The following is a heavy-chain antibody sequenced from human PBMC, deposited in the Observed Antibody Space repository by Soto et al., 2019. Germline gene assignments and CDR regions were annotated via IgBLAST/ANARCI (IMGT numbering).Heavy chain of an antibody. D-gene: IGHD1-26*01. CDR3: AKGIVGATHRFDP. Sequence: ASVKVSCKASGGTFSSYAISWVRQAPGQGLEWMGGIIPIFGTANYAQKFQGRVTITADESTSTAYMELSSLRSEDTAVYYCAKGIVGATHRFDPWGQGTLVTVSS. CDR1: GGTFSSYA. J-gene: IGHJ5*02. V-gene: IGHV1-69*13. CDR2: IIPIFGTA.